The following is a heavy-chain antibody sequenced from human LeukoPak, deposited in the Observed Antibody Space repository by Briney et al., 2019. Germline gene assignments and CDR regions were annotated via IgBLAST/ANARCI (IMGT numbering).Heavy chain of an antibody. D-gene: IGHD5-24*01. CDR3: ARDSRDGLFDY. J-gene: IGHJ4*02. CDR2: IYYSGST. Sequence: SETLSLTCTVSGGSISSYHWSWIRQPPGKGLEWIGYIYYSGSTNYNPSLKSRVTISVDTSKNQFSLKLSSVTAADTAVYYCARDSRDGLFDYWGQGTLVTVSS. CDR1: GGSISSYH. V-gene: IGHV4-59*01.